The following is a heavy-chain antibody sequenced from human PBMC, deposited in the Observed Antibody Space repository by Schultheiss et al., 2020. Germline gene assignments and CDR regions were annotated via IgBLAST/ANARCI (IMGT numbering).Heavy chain of an antibody. CDR3: ARALRDGYNYGWFDP. Sequence: SATLSLTCTVSGGSISSSSYYWGWIRQPPGKGLEWIGSIYYSGSTYYNPSLKSRVTISVDTSKNQFSLKLSSVTAADTAVYYCARALRDGYNYGWFDPWGQGTLVTVSS. V-gene: IGHV4-39*01. D-gene: IGHD5-24*01. J-gene: IGHJ5*02. CDR1: GGSISSSSYY. CDR2: IYYSGST.